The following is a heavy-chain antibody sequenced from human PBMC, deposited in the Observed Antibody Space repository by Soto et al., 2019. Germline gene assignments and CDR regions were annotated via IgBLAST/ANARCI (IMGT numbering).Heavy chain of an antibody. CDR1: GGSISSSSYY. J-gene: IGHJ6*02. CDR3: ARHRYSSSWYLPYYYYGMDV. Sequence: SETLSLTCTVSGGSISSSSYYWGWIRQPPGKGLEWIGSIYYSGSTYYNPSLKSRVTISVDTSKNQFSLKLSSVTAADTAVYYCARHRYSSSWYLPYYYYGMDVWAQGTPVT. CDR2: IYYSGST. V-gene: IGHV4-39*01. D-gene: IGHD6-13*01.